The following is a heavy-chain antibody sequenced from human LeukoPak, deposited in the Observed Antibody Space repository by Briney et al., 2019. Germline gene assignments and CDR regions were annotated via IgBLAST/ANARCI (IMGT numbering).Heavy chain of an antibody. CDR2: ITGSGGST. D-gene: IGHD5-12*01. Sequence: GGSLRLSCAASGFTFSDYYMSWIRQAPGKGLEWVSGITGSGGSTYYADSVKGRFTISRDNSKNTLYLQMNSLRAEDTAVYYCAKDGFDGRQGEIDYWGQGTLVTVSS. CDR1: GFTFSDYY. V-gene: IGHV3-23*01. CDR3: AKDGFDGRQGEIDY. J-gene: IGHJ4*02.